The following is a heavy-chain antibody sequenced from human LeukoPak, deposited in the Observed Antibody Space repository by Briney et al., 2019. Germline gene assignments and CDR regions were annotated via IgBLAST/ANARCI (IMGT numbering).Heavy chain of an antibody. CDR3: ARGAYCSGGACPDASDI. D-gene: IGHD2-15*01. V-gene: IGHV3-72*01. CDR2: TRNKVHSYTT. Sequence: PGGSLRFSCAASGFAFSDHYMDWVGQTPGKGLEWIGRTRNKVHSYTTEYAASVKGRFTISRDDSKNSLYLQMNSLKTEDTAVYYCARGAYCSGGACPDASDIWGQGTMVTVSS. CDR1: GFAFSDHY. J-gene: IGHJ3*02.